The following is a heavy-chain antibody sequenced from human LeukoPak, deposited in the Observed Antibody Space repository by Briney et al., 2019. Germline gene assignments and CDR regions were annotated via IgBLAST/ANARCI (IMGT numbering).Heavy chain of an antibody. V-gene: IGHV4-59*01. CDR2: IYYSGST. D-gene: IGHD3-22*01. CDR1: GFTIGDYA. Sequence: GSLRLSCTTSGFTIGDYAMSWVRQPPGKGLEWIGYIYYSGSTNYNPSLKSRVTISVDTSKNQFSLKLSSVTAADTAVYYCARVTGSSGYYAYWGQGTLVTVSS. J-gene: IGHJ4*02. CDR3: ARVTGSSGYYAY.